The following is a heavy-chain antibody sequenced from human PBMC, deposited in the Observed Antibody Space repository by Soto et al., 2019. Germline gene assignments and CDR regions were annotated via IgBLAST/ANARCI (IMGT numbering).Heavy chain of an antibody. CDR1: GFTFSSYW. V-gene: IGHV3-7*01. D-gene: IGHD3-10*01. Sequence: GGSLRLSCAASGFTFSSYWMSWVRQAPGKGLEWVANIKQDGSEKYYVDSVRGRFTISRDNAKNSLYLQMNSLRAEDTAVYYCARDMEVVAFDIWGQGTMVTVSS. J-gene: IGHJ3*02. CDR3: ARDMEVVAFDI. CDR2: IKQDGSEK.